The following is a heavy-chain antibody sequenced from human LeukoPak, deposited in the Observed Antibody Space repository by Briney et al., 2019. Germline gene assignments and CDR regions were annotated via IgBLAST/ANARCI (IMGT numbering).Heavy chain of an antibody. V-gene: IGHV3-15*01. CDR2: IKSKIDDGTT. Sequence: GGSLRLSCVASGFTFSNFAISWVRQAPGKGLEWLGRIKSKIDDGTTDYAAPVKGRFTISRDDSKNTVYLQMSSLNTEDTAVYFCTTGGHYFGDWGQGTLITVSS. J-gene: IGHJ4*02. CDR3: TTGGHYFGD. CDR1: GFTFSNFA.